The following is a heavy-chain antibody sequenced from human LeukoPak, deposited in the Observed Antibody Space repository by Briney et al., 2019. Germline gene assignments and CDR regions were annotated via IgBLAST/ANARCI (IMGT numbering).Heavy chain of an antibody. V-gene: IGHV4-59*08. J-gene: IGHJ4*02. D-gene: IGHD1-26*01. Sequence: SETLSLTCTVSGGSISSYYWSWIRQPPGKGLEWIGYIYYSGSTNYNPSLKSRVTISVDTSKNQFSLKLSSVTAADTAVYYCARWGGGSYYFAVYWGQGTLVTVSS. CDR1: GGSISSYY. CDR2: IYYSGST. CDR3: ARWGGGSYYFAVY.